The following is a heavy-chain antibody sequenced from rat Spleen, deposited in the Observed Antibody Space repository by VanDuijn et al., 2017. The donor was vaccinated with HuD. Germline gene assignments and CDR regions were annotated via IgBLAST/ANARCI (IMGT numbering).Heavy chain of an antibody. J-gene: IGHJ4*01. CDR3: ARTRWDVMDA. CDR2: ISYDGSST. CDR1: GFTFSDYY. V-gene: IGHV5-29*01. Sequence: EVQLVESGGGLVQPGRSLKLSCAASGFTFSDYYMAWVRQAPTKGLEWVATISYDGSSTYYRDSVKGRFTISRDNAKSTLYLQMDSLRSEDTATYYCARTRWDVMDAWGQGASVTVSS.